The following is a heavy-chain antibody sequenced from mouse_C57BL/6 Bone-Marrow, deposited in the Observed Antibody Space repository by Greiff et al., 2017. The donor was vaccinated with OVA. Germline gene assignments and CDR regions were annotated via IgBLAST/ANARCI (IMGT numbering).Heavy chain of an antibody. CDR3: TRGYSNYYAMDY. V-gene: IGHV1-15*01. J-gene: IGHJ4*01. D-gene: IGHD2-5*01. Sequence: QVQLQQSGAELVRPGASVTLSCKASGYTFTDYEMHWVKQTPVHGLEWIGAIDPETGGTAYNQKFKGKAILTADKSSSTAYMALRSLTSADSAVYYCTRGYSNYYAMDYWGQGTSVTVSS. CDR2: IDPETGGT. CDR1: GYTFTDYE.